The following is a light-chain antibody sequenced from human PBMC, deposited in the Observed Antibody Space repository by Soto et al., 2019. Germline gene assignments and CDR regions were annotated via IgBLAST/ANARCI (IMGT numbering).Light chain of an antibody. CDR1: QSVSSN. V-gene: IGKV3-15*01. CDR2: GAS. CDR3: QQYNNWPPDRT. J-gene: IGKJ1*01. Sequence: EIVMTQSPATLSVSPGERATLSCRASQSVSSNLAWYQQKPGQAPRLLIYGASTRATGIPARFSGSGSGTEFNLTIRRLQSEDFAIYFCQQYNNWPPDRTFGQGTKVEIK.